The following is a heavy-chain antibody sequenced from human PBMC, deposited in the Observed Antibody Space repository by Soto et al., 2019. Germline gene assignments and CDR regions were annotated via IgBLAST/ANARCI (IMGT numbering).Heavy chain of an antibody. Sequence: EVQLVESGGGLVQPGGSLRLSCAASGFTFSSYAMHWVRQAPGKGLEYVSAITSDGGNTDYASSVKGRFTISRDNSKNTLYHQMGCVRAEDLAVYYCARRVPFGYGLDFWGQGTTVTVSS. V-gene: IGHV3-64*01. CDR2: ITSDGGNT. D-gene: IGHD3-16*01. J-gene: IGHJ6*02. CDR3: ARRVPFGYGLDF. CDR1: GFTFSSYA.